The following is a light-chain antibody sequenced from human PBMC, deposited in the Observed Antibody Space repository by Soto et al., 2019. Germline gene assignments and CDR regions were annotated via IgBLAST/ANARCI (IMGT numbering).Light chain of an antibody. CDR2: KAS. J-gene: IGKJ1*01. V-gene: IGKV1-5*03. CDR3: QQYNNYWT. Sequence: DIQMTQSPSTLSASVGDRVTITCRASQSLSSWLAWYQQKPGKAPKLLIYKASSLESGVPSRFSGSGSGTEFTLTISSLQPDDFATYYCQQYNNYWTFGQGTKVEIK. CDR1: QSLSSW.